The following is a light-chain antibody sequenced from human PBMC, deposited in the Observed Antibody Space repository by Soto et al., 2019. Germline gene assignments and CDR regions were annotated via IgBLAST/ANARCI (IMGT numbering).Light chain of an antibody. V-gene: IGKV3-15*01. J-gene: IGKJ5*01. CDR3: QQYYSYPPIR. Sequence: MTKSPATLSVYPGEGVTLSCRASQGIGDTLAWYQHKPGQTPRLLIYSASTRASGIPDRFSGSGSGTEFTLTISSLQSEDFATYYCQQYYSYPPIRFGQGRRLEIK. CDR2: SAS. CDR1: QGIGDT.